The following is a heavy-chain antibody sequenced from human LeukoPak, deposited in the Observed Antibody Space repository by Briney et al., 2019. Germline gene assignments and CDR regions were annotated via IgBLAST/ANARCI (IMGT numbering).Heavy chain of an antibody. V-gene: IGHV3-23*01. D-gene: IGHD2-2*01. J-gene: IGHJ4*02. CDR3: AKDPGYCSSTSCYYFDY. CDR1: GFTFNNYA. CDR2: ISGNGGST. Sequence: PGGSLRLSCAASGFTFNNYAMTWVRQAPGKGLEWVSGISGNGGSTYYADSVKGRFTISRDNSKNTLYLQMNSLRAEDTAVYYCAKDPGYCSSTSCYYFDYWGQGTLVTVSS.